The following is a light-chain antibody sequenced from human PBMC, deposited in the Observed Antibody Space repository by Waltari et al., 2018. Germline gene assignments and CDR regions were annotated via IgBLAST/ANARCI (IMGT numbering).Light chain of an antibody. CDR1: QSVGNTY. Sequence: EVVLTQSPGTLSLSPGERATLSCRASQSVGNTYLAWYQQRPGQAPRLLIHGASARATGMPDRFSGSGSGTDFTLTISRLESEDFAVYYCHQYAYSPLTFGGGTEVEIK. CDR2: GAS. J-gene: IGKJ4*01. V-gene: IGKV3-20*01. CDR3: HQYAYSPLT.